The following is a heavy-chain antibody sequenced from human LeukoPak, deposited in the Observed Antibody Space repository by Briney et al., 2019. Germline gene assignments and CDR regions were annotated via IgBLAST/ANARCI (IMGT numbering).Heavy chain of an antibody. CDR3: ARRRCSGSSCPLDY. D-gene: IGHD2-15*01. CDR1: GGSISSYY. Sequence: PSETLSLTCTVSGGSISSYYWNWIRQPPGKGLEWIGYIYSSGSTYYNPSLKSRVTISVDTSKNQFSLKLSSVTAADTAVYFCARRRCSGSSCPLDYWGQGTLVTVSS. CDR2: IYSSGST. V-gene: IGHV4-59*08. J-gene: IGHJ4*02.